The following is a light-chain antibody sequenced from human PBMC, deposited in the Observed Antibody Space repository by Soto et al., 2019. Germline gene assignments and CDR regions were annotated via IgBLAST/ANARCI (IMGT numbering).Light chain of an antibody. CDR3: QQYNDWPLT. V-gene: IGKV3-15*01. Sequence: EIVMTQSPVTLSVSPGERATLSCRASQSVRSNLAWYQQKPGQAPSLLIYGAFTRATGIPTRFSGTGSGTEFTLTISSLQSEDLALYYCQQYNDWPLTFGQVSKVDIK. CDR1: QSVRSN. CDR2: GAF. J-gene: IGKJ1*01.